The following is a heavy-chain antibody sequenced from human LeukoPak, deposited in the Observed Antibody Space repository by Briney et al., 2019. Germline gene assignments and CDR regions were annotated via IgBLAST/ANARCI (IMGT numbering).Heavy chain of an antibody. CDR1: GFTFNNFA. D-gene: IGHD2/OR15-2a*01. J-gene: IGHJ4*02. V-gene: IGHV3-23*01. CDR2: VSGNGATA. CDR3: AKDFYDTAGYDPIHPPFFAS. Sequence: GGSPRLSCVVSGFTFNNFAMTWVRQTPGKGLQWVSSVSGNGATAHHADSVNGRFSISRDNSKNTIYLQMNSLRVEDTALYYCAKDFYDTAGYDPIHPPFFASWGQGTLVTVPS.